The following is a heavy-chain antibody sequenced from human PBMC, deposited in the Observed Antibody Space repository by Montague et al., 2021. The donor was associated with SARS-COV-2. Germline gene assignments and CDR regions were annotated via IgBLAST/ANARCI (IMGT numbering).Heavy chain of an antibody. V-gene: IGHV3-21*01. J-gene: IGHJ4*02. CDR1: GFTFSSYS. D-gene: IGHD3-22*01. CDR2: ISSSSSYI. Sequence: SLRLSCAASGFTFSSYSMNWARQAPGKGLEWVSSISSSSSYIYYADSVKGRFTISRDNAKNSLYLQMNSLRAEDTAVYYCARSTYYYDSSGSYYFDYWGQGTLVTVPS. CDR3: ARSTYYYDSSGSYYFDY.